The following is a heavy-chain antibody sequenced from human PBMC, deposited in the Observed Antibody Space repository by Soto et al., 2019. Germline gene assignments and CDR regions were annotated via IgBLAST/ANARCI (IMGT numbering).Heavy chain of an antibody. CDR3: ARHPGPDY. CDR2: MYYSGST. J-gene: IGHJ4*02. Sequence: QLQLQESGPGLVKPSETLSLTCTVSGGSISSSSYSWGWIRQPPGKGLEWIGSMYYSGSTYYNPSLKSRVTISVDTSKNQFPLKLSSVTAADTAVYYCARHPGPDYWGQGTLVTVSS. V-gene: IGHV4-39*01. CDR1: GGSISSSSYS.